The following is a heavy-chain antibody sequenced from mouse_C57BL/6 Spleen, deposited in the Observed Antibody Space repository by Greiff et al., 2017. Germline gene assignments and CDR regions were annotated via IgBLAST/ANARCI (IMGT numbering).Heavy chain of an antibody. D-gene: IGHD3-3*01. J-gene: IGHJ1*03. Sequence: QVQLQQSGPELVKPGASVTISCKASGYAFRSSWMHWVKQRPGTGLEWIGRIYPGDGVTNYNGKFKGKATLTADKSSSTAYMQLSSLTSDDSAVYFCTGDEDWYFDVWGTGTTVTVSS. CDR2: IYPGDGVT. CDR3: TGDEDWYFDV. CDR1: GYAFRSSW. V-gene: IGHV1-82*01.